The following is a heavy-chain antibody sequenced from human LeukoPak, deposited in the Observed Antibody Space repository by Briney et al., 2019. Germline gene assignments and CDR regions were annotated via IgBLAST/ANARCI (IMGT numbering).Heavy chain of an antibody. J-gene: IGHJ4*02. V-gene: IGHV3-23*01. D-gene: IGHD2-2*01. CDR2: ISASGGNT. Sequence: PGGSLRLSCAASGFTFSSYAMSWVRQAPGKGLEWVSAISASGGNTYDADSEKGRFTIYRDNSKNTLGLQMNRLRAEDTAVYYCAKGHCSSASCYAFDSWGQGILVTVSS. CDR3: AKGHCSSASCYAFDS. CDR1: GFTFSSYA.